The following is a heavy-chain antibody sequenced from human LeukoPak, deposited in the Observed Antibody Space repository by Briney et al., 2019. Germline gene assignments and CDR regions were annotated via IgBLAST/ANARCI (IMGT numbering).Heavy chain of an antibody. V-gene: IGHV3-23*01. CDR2: IVGSGGIT. Sequence: GSLRLSCSVSGFTFSSYAMNWVRQAPGKGLEWVSCIVGSGGITYYADSVKGRFTISRDNSKNTLYLQMNSLRAEDTAVYYCAGGYYFDYWGQGTLVTVSS. D-gene: IGHD6-13*01. CDR1: GFTFSSYA. CDR3: AGGYYFDY. J-gene: IGHJ4*02.